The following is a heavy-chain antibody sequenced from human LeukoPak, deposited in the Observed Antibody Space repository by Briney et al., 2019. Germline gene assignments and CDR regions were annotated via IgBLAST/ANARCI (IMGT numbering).Heavy chain of an antibody. Sequence: ASVKVSCKASGGTFSSYAISWVRQAPGQGLEWMGRIIPILGIANYAQKFQGRVTITADKSTSTAYMELSSLRSEDTAVYYCARVQSKPASVHDYWGQGTLVTVSS. D-gene: IGHD1-14*01. J-gene: IGHJ4*02. V-gene: IGHV1-69*04. CDR2: IIPILGIA. CDR3: ARVQSKPASVHDY. CDR1: GGTFSSYA.